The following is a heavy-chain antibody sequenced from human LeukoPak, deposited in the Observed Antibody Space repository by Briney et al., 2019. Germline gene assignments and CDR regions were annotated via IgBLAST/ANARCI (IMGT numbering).Heavy chain of an antibody. CDR2: IYHSGST. J-gene: IGHJ4*02. D-gene: IGHD3-16*01. V-gene: IGHV4-4*02. Sequence: SGTLSLTCAVSGGSISSSNWWSWVRQPPGKGLEWIGVIYHSGSTNYNLSLKSRVTISADTSKNQFSLKLNSMTTADTAVYYCTRGAGWLIDYWGQGILVTVSS. CDR3: TRGAGWLIDY. CDR1: GGSISSSNW.